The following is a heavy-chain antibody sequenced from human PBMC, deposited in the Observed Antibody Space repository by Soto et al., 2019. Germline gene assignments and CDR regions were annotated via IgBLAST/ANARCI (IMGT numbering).Heavy chain of an antibody. V-gene: IGHV1-69*12. J-gene: IGHJ3*02. CDR2: ILPIVDAT. Sequence: QVQLVQSGTEVKKPGSSVKVSCKASGGTFSRHAVNWVRQAPGQGLEWMGAILPIVDATNDAQKFQDRVTITADESTGSVYMELRSLRSEDTAVYFCAGAPPNDDGDPDAFDICRQGTLVIVSS. D-gene: IGHD4-17*01. CDR3: AGAPPNDDGDPDAFDI. CDR1: GGTFSRHA.